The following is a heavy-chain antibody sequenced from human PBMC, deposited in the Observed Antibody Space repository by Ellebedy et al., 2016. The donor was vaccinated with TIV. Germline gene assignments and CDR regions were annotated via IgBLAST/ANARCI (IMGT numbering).Heavy chain of an antibody. J-gene: IGHJ4*02. D-gene: IGHD3-10*01. V-gene: IGHV3-21*01. CDR1: GFTFSDYW. CDR2: VNSVSTSM. Sequence: PGGSLRLSCAASGFTFSDYWMSWVRQAPGKGLEWVSAVNSVSTSMFYADSVKGRFTVSRDNAENSLYLQMNSLRADDSAVYYCARAGRPLDYWGQGTLVTVSS. CDR3: ARAGRPLDY.